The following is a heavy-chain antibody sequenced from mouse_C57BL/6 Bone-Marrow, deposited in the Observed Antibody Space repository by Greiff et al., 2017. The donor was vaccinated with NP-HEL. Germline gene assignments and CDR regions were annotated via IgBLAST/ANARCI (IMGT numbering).Heavy chain of an antibody. J-gene: IGHJ4*01. Sequence: EVNLVESGGGLVQSGRSLRLSCATSGFTFSDFYMEWVRQAPGKGLEWIAASRNKANDYTTEYSASVKGRFIVSRDTSQSILYLQMNALRAEDTAIYYCARDAGYEDYAMDYWGQGTSVTVSS. CDR2: SRNKANDYTT. CDR3: ARDAGYEDYAMDY. D-gene: IGHD2-3*01. CDR1: GFTFSDFY. V-gene: IGHV7-1*01.